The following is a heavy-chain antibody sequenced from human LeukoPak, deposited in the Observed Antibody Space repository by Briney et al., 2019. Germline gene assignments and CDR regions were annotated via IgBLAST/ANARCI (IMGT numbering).Heavy chain of an antibody. CDR1: GGSFGGYY. J-gene: IGHJ4*02. V-gene: IGHV4-34*01. CDR3: AREGRLLPFDY. Sequence: SETLSLTCVVYGGSFGGYYWSWIRQPPGRGLEWMGEINHNGSTNYNPSLESRVTISVDTSKNQFSLKLSSVTAADTAVYYCAREGRLLPFDYWGQGTLVTVSS. CDR2: INHNGST.